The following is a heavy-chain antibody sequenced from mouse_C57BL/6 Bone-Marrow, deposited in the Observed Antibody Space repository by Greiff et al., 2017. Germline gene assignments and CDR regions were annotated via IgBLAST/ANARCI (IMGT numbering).Heavy chain of an antibody. Sequence: QVQLQQSGAELARPGASVKMSCKASGYTFTSYTMHWVKQRPGQGLEWIGYINPSSGYTKYNQKFKDKATLTADKSSSTAYMQLSSLTSEDSAVYYCAREKRISGVWYPAWFAYWGQGTLVTVSA. J-gene: IGHJ3*01. V-gene: IGHV1-4*01. CDR2: INPSSGYT. CDR3: AREKRISGVWYPAWFAY. CDR1: GYTFTSYT. D-gene: IGHD2-10*02.